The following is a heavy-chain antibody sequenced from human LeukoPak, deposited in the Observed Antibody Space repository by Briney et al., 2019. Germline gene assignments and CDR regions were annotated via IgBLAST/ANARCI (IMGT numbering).Heavy chain of an antibody. CDR1: GYSFTSYW. CDR3: ARLGRWLLLQSWFDP. D-gene: IGHD3-22*01. J-gene: IGHJ5*02. V-gene: IGHV5-51*01. CDR2: IYPGDSDT. Sequence: GESLKISCKGSGYSFTSYWIGWVRQMPGKGLEWMGIIYPGDSDTRYSPSFQGQVTISADKSISTAYLQWSSLKASDTAMYYCARLGRWLLLQSWFDPWGQGTLVTVSS.